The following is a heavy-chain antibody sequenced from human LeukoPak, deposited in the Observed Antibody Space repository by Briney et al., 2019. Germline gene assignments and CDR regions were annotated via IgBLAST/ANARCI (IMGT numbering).Heavy chain of an antibody. V-gene: IGHV4-34*01. CDR2: INHSGST. CDR3: ARGRDLYAEFGLYYNGSGRYRL. J-gene: IGHJ4*02. CDR1: SGSFSGYY. Sequence: PSETLSLTCAVYSGSFSGYYWSWIRQPPGKGLEWIGEINHSGSTNYNPSLKSRVTISVDASKNQFSLQLSSVSAEDTVVYYCARGRDLYAEFGLYYNGSGRYRLWGQGTLVTVSS. D-gene: IGHD3-10*01.